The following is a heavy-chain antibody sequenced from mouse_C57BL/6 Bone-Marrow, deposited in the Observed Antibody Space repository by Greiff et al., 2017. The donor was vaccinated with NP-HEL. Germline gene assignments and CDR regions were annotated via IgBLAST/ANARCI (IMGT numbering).Heavy chain of an antibody. CDR2: INSDGGST. J-gene: IGHJ4*01. D-gene: IGHD2-1*01. CDR1: EYEFPSHD. CDR3: ARHGGNYDAMDY. Sequence: EVQLQQSGGGLVQPGESLKLSCESTEYEFPSHDMSWVRKTPEKRLELVAAINSDGGSTYYPDTMERRFIISRDNTKKTLYLQRSSLRSEDTALYYCARHGGNYDAMDYWGQGTSVTVSS. V-gene: IGHV5-2*01.